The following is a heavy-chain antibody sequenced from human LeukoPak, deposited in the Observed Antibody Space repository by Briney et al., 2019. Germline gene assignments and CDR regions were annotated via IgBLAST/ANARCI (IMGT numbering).Heavy chain of an antibody. J-gene: IGHJ4*02. D-gene: IGHD6-13*01. CDR3: ARDRSSWSPFYYFDY. V-gene: IGHV3-33*01. Sequence: PGRSLRLSCAASRFTFSNYCMHWVRQAPGKGLEWVAVILFDVSNKYYADSVKGRFTISRDNSKNALFLLMNGLRAEDTAVYYCARDRSSWSPFYYFDYWGRGTLVTVSS. CDR2: ILFDVSNK. CDR1: RFTFSNYC.